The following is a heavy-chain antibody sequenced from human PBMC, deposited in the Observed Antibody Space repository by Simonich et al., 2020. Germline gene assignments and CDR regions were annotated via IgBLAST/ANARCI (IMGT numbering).Heavy chain of an antibody. V-gene: IGHV4-34*01. CDR3: ARGLRVAAAGTAFQH. J-gene: IGHJ1*01. CDR2: INHSGST. Sequence: QVQLQQWGAGLLKPSETLSLTCAVYGGSFSGYYWGWIRQPPGKWLEWIGEINHSGSTTHTPSLKSRVTIQVDTSKNQFSLKLSSVTAADTAVYYCARGLRVAAAGTAFQHWGQGTLVTVSS. CDR1: GGSFSGYY. D-gene: IGHD6-13*01.